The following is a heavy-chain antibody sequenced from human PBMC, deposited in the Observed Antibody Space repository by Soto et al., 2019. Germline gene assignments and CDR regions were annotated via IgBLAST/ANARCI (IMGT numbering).Heavy chain of an antibody. CDR2: ISSSSSTI. D-gene: IGHD3-10*01. V-gene: IGHV3-48*01. J-gene: IGHJ4*02. CDR1: GFTFSSYS. Sequence: EVQLVESGGGLVQPGGSLRLSCAASGFTFSSYSMNWVRQAPGKGPEWVSYISSSSSTIYYADSVKGRFTISRDNAKNSLYLQMNSLRAEDTAMYYCARANYYGSPGDFDYWGQGTLVTVSS. CDR3: ARANYYGSPGDFDY.